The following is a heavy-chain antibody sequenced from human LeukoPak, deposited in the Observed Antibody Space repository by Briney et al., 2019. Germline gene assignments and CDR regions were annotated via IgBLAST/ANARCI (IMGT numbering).Heavy chain of an antibody. CDR3: AREFRLGVNTVGY. D-gene: IGHD3-10*01. CDR1: GYTFTGYY. J-gene: IGHJ4*02. CDR2: INPNTAGT. V-gene: IGHV1-2*02. Sequence: GASVKVSCKASGYTFTGYYIHWVRQAPGQGLEWMGWINPNTAGTNYAQKFQGRVTMTRDMSISTAYMELSRLRSDDTAVYYCAREFRLGVNTVGYWGQGTLVTVSS.